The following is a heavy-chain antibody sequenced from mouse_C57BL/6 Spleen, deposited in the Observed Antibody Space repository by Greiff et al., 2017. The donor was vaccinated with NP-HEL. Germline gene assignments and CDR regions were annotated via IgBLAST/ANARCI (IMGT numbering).Heavy chain of an antibody. CDR1: GYTFTDYE. CDR2: IDPETGGT. CDR3: TKGDYDVTYAMDY. V-gene: IGHV1-15*01. D-gene: IGHD2-4*01. J-gene: IGHJ4*01. Sequence: QVQLQQSGAELVRPGASVTLSCKASGYTFTDYEMHWVKQTPVHGLEWIGAIDPETGGTAYNQKFKGKAILTADKSSSTAYMELRSLTSEDSAVYYGTKGDYDVTYAMDYWGQGTSVTVSS.